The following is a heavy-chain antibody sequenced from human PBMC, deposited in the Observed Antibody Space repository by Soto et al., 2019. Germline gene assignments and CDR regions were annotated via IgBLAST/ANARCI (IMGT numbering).Heavy chain of an antibody. V-gene: IGHV3-74*01. D-gene: IGHD2-2*01. J-gene: IGHJ4*02. CDR3: VRDLKENISAQLDY. CDR1: GFTFSSYW. CDR2: INSDGSST. Sequence: EVQLVESGGGLVQPGGSLRLSCAASGFTFSSYWMHWVRQGPGKGLVWVSRINSDGSSTSYADVVKGRFTISRDNAKNTLYLQMNSLSAEDTAVYYCVRDLKENISAQLDYWGQGTLITVSS.